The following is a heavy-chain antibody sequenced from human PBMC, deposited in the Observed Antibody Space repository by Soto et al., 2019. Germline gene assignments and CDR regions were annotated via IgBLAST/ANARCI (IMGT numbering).Heavy chain of an antibody. CDR3: ARLTAVEPRRWGGYYYDYMDV. CDR1: GGSFSDYY. V-gene: IGHV4-34*01. J-gene: IGHJ6*03. Sequence: QVQLQQWGAGLLKPLETLSLTCAVYGGSFSDYYWSWIRQRPGKGLEWVGEINHGGSTNYSPSLKSRVTISVDTSKNQFSLKLSTVTAADTTVYYCARLTAVEPRRWGGYYYDYMDVWGKGTTVTVS. CDR2: INHGGST. D-gene: IGHD4-4*01.